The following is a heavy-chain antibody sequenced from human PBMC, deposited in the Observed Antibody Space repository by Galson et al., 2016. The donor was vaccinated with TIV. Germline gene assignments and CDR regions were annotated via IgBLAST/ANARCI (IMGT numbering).Heavy chain of an antibody. CDR2: VYSGGST. D-gene: IGHD3-22*01. CDR1: GFSVTSHY. CDR3: ARHLSSADYFGMDV. V-gene: IGHV3-53*01. J-gene: IGHJ6*02. Sequence: SLRLSCAASGFSVTSHYMSWVRQAPGKGLEWVSFVYSGGSTKYADSVKGRLTISRDSPKNTVFLQMNSLRAEDTAVYFCARHLSSADYFGMDVWGQGTTVTVSS.